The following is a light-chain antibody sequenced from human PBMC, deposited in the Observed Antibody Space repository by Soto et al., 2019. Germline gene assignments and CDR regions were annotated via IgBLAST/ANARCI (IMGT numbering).Light chain of an antibody. CDR1: SSDVGGYNY. Sequence: QSALTQPPSASRSPGQSVTISCTGTSSDVGGYNYVSWYQQHPGKAPKLMIYEVSKRPSGVPDRFSGSKSGNTASLTVSGLQAEGEADYYCSSYAGSNNFVFGTGTKLTVL. V-gene: IGLV2-8*01. CDR3: SSYAGSNNFV. CDR2: EVS. J-gene: IGLJ1*01.